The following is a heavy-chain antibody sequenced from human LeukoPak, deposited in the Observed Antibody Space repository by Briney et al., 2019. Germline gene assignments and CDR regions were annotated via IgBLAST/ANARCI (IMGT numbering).Heavy chain of an antibody. J-gene: IGHJ4*02. CDR1: GGSITSYY. CDR3: ARHLRTTSWFDY. CDR2: MYYSGST. V-gene: IGHV4-59*05. D-gene: IGHD2-2*01. Sequence: PSETLSLTCTVSGGSITSYYWSWIREPPGKGLEWIGSMYYSGSTYYNPSLKSRVTISLDTSKNQFSLRLSSVTAADTAVYYCARHLRTTSWFDYWGQGTLVTVSS.